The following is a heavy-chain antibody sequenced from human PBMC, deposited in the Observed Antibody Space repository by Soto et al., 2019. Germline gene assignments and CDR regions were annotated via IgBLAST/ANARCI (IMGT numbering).Heavy chain of an antibody. CDR2: ISAYNGNT. J-gene: IGHJ6*02. CDR3: AIAVRFWPSPQAGPGGAPTKHYYYGMDV. V-gene: IGHV1-18*01. Sequence: ASVKVSCKDSGYTFTSYGISWVRQAPGQGLEWMGWISAYNGNTNYAQKLQGRVTMTTDTSTSRAYMELRSLRSDDTSVYYCAIAVRFWPSPQAGPGGAPTKHYYYGMDVWG. D-gene: IGHD3-3*01. CDR1: GYTFTSYG.